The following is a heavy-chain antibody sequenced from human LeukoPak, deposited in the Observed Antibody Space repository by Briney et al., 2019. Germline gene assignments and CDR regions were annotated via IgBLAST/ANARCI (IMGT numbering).Heavy chain of an antibody. D-gene: IGHD3-3*01. CDR3: ARGIEEWDYYMDV. CDR1: GGSISSHY. J-gene: IGHJ6*03. CDR2: IYYSGST. V-gene: IGHV4-59*11. Sequence: PSETLSLTCTVSGGSISSHYWSWIRQPPGKVLDWIGYIYYSGSTNYNPYLKSRVTISVDTSKDQFSLKLSSVTAADTAVYYCARGIEEWDYYMDVWGKGTTVTVSS.